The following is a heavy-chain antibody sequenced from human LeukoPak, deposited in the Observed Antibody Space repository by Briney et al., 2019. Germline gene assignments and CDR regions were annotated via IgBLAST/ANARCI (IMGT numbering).Heavy chain of an antibody. CDR1: GFTFNYYW. J-gene: IGHJ4*02. D-gene: IGHD3-10*01. V-gene: IGHV3-7*01. CDR3: ARVRKLRTRGVMDPLDY. Sequence: GGSLRLSCAASGFTFNYYWLTWVRQAPGKGLEWVANIQQDGSEKYYVDSVEGRFIISRGNAKNSLYLQMNSLRAEDTAVYYCARVRKLRTRGVMDPLDYWGQGTLVTVSS. CDR2: IQQDGSEK.